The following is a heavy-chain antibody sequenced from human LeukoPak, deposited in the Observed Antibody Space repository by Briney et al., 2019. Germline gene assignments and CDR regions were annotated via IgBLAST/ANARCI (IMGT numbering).Heavy chain of an antibody. CDR2: IYYSGST. CDR3: AREKAIVVVPAAPDAFDI. Sequence: PSETLSLTCTVSGASIRSYYWSWIRQPPGKGLEWIGYIYYSGSTNYNPSLKSRVTMSVDTSKNQFSLKLSSVTAADTAVYYCAREKAIVVVPAAPDAFDIWGQGTMVTVSS. CDR1: GASIRSYY. D-gene: IGHD2-2*01. J-gene: IGHJ3*02. V-gene: IGHV4-59*12.